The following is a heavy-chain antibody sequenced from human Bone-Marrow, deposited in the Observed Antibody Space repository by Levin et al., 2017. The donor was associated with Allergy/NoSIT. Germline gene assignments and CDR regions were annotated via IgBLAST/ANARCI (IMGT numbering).Heavy chain of an antibody. Sequence: ESGPTLVKPTQTLTLTCTFSGFSLSSSGVGVGWIRQPPGKALDWLALIYWDDDKRYSPSLKTRLTITKDTSKNQVVLTMTNMDPVDTATYYCAHARGGGNSCTFDIWGQGTLVTVSS. V-gene: IGHV2-5*02. J-gene: IGHJ3*02. CDR3: AHARGGGNSCTFDI. D-gene: IGHD4-23*01. CDR1: GFSLSSSGVG. CDR2: IYWDDDK.